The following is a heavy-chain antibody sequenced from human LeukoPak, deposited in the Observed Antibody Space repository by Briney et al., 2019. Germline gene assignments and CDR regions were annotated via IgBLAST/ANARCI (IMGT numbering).Heavy chain of an antibody. CDR1: GCSISSCSFY. Sequence: PSETLSLTCTVSGCSISSCSFYWVWLRQPPGKGLEWIGSIYYSGSTYYNPSLKSRVTISVDTSKNQFSLKLSSVTAADTAVYYCARHGVGPPPDAFDIWGQGTMVTVSS. CDR3: ARHGVGPPPDAFDI. J-gene: IGHJ3*02. CDR2: IYYSGST. D-gene: IGHD1-26*01. V-gene: IGHV4-39*01.